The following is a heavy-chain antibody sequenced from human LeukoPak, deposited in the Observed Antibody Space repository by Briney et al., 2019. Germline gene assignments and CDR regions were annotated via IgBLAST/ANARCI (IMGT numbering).Heavy chain of an antibody. D-gene: IGHD3-10*01. J-gene: IGHJ6*02. CDR1: GYTFNYYG. CDR2: VSAYSGNT. CDR3: ARWNYYGSGRDYYYGMDV. Sequence: ASVKVSCKASGYTFNYYGITWVRLAPGQGLEWMGWVSAYSGNTNYAQKFQGRVTMTADTFTTTAYMELRSLRYDDAAVYYCARWNYYGSGRDYYYGMDVWGQGTTVTVSS. V-gene: IGHV1-18*01.